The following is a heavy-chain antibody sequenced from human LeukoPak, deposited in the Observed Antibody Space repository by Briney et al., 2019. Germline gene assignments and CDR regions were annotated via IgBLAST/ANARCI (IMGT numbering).Heavy chain of an antibody. V-gene: IGHV3-11*04. CDR3: AKLSPYYHMDV. D-gene: IGHD1-1*01. Sequence: GGSLRLSCAASGLSFSDYSMTWIRQAPGKGPEWASHITATGNIGYSADSVKGRFIISRDNAKNTLYLEMNSLRVEDTAVYYCAKLSPYYHMDVWGQGTTVIVSS. CDR1: GLSFSDYS. CDR2: ITATGNIG. J-gene: IGHJ6*03.